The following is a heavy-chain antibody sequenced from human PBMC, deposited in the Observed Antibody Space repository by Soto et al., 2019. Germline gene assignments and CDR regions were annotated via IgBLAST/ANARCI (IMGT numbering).Heavy chain of an antibody. V-gene: IGHV1-18*01. CDR1: GYTLTSYG. CDR2: ISAYNGNT. J-gene: IGHJ5*02. D-gene: IGHD6-13*01. Sequence: ASVKVSCKASGYTLTSYGISWVRQAPGQGLEWMGWISAYNGNTNYAQKLQGRVTMTTDTSTSTAYMELRSLRSDDTAVYYCARDRAPGIAAAGTDWCDPWGQGTLVTVSS. CDR3: ARDRAPGIAAAGTDWCDP.